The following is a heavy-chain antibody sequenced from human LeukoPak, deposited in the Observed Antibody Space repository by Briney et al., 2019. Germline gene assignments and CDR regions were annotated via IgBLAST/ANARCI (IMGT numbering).Heavy chain of an antibody. V-gene: IGHV1-18*01. CDR3: ARDTRRGYSYGSDI. CDR1: GYTFTSYG. J-gene: IGHJ3*02. CDR2: ISAYNGNT. D-gene: IGHD5-18*01. Sequence: ASVKVSCKASGYTFTSYGISWVRQAPGQGLEWMGWISAYNGNTNYAQKLQGRVTVTTDTSTSTAYMELRSLSSDDTAVYYCARDTRRGYSYGSDIWGQGTMVTVSS.